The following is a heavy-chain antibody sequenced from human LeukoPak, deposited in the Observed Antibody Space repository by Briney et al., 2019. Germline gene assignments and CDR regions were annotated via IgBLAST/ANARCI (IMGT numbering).Heavy chain of an antibody. D-gene: IGHD3-9*01. CDR3: ARGFDWLFIDC. Sequence: SVTVSCKASGYTFTGYYMHWVRPAPGQGLEWMGWINPNSGGTNYAQKFQGRVTMTRDTSISTAYMELSRLRSDDTAVYYCARGFDWLFIDCWGHGKLVPVSS. CDR1: GYTFTGYY. CDR2: INPNSGGT. V-gene: IGHV1-2*02. J-gene: IGHJ4*01.